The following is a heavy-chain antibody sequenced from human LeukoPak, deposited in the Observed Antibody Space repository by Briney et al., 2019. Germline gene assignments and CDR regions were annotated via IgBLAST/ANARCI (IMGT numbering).Heavy chain of an antibody. D-gene: IGHD3-16*02. CDR1: GFTFNNYN. V-gene: IGHV3-21*01. CDR3: ARGSLGELSH. J-gene: IGHJ4*02. CDR2: ITSSGTYI. Sequence: GGSLRLSCATSGFTFNNYNMNWVRQAPGRALEWVSSITSSGTYIFYADSVKGRFTISRDNAKNSLYLQMNSLRAEDTAVYYCARGSLGELSHWGQGTLVTVSS.